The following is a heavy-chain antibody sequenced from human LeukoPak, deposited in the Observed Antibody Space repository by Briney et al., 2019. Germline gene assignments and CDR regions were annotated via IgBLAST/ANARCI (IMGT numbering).Heavy chain of an antibody. CDR3: AKGTGTSGYYYMFDY. J-gene: IGHJ4*02. D-gene: IGHD3-22*01. CDR1: GFTFSSYA. CDR2: ITGSGGST. Sequence: PGGSLRLSCAASGFTFSSYAMSWVRQAPGKGLEWVSAITGSGGSTYYADSVKGRFTISRENSKNTLYLQMNSLRAEDTAVYYCAKGTGTSGYYYMFDYWGQGTLVTVSS. V-gene: IGHV3-23*01.